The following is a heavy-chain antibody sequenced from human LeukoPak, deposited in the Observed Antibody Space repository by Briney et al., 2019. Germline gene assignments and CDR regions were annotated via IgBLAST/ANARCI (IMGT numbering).Heavy chain of an antibody. CDR1: RFTFSSYA. D-gene: IGHD3-22*01. V-gene: IGHV3-30*01. J-gene: IGHJ4*02. CDR2: ISYDGSNK. CDR3: ARIKDYYYDSSGYFDY. Sequence: GGSLRLSCAASRFTFSSYAMHWVRQAPGKGLEWVAVISYDGSNKYYADSVKGRFTISRDNSKNTLYLQMNSLRAEDTAVYYCARIKDYYYDSSGYFDYWGQGTLVTVSS.